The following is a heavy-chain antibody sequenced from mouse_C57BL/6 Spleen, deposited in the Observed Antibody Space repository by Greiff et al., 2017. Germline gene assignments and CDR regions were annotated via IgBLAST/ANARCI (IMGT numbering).Heavy chain of an antibody. CDR1: GYTFTSYW. D-gene: IGHD5-1*01. Sequence: VQLQQSGAELVKPGASVKLSCKASGYTFTSYWMHWVKQRPGQGLEWIGMIHPNSGSTNYNEKFKSKVTLTVDKSSSTAYMQLSSLTSEDSAVYYCARGTYPYYAMDYWGQGTSVTVSS. CDR2: IHPNSGST. J-gene: IGHJ4*01. V-gene: IGHV1-64*01. CDR3: ARGTYPYYAMDY.